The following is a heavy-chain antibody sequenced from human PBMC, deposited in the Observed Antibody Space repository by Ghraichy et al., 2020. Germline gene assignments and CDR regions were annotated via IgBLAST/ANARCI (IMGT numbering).Heavy chain of an antibody. CDR2: IWYDGTNK. D-gene: IGHD3-10*01. CDR1: GFTFSSYG. J-gene: IGHJ6*03. V-gene: IGHV3-33*01. Sequence: GGSLRLSCAASGFTFSSYGMHWVRQAPGKGLEWVSVIWYDGTNKYYADSVKGRFTISRDNSKNTLYLQMNSLRAEDTAVYFCARDQLLWFGELSPMDVWGKGTTVTVSS. CDR3: ARDQLLWFGELSPMDV.